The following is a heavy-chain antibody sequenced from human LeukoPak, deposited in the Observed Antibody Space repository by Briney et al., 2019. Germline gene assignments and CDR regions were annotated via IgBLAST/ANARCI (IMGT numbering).Heavy chain of an antibody. CDR2: IKEDGGVK. J-gene: IGHJ4*02. CDR3: AKGRGWNTFDY. Sequence: TGGSLRLSCAASGFTFGVSWMSWVRQAPGKGLEGVANIKEDGGVKNYVDSVKGRLTISRDNAKSSLFLQMNSLRVEDTAVYYCAKGRGWNTFDYWGQGTLVTVSS. V-gene: IGHV3-7*01. D-gene: IGHD1/OR15-1a*01. CDR1: GFTFGVSW.